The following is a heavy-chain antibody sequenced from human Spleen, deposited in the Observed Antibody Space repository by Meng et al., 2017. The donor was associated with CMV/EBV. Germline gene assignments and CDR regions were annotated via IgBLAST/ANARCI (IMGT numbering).Heavy chain of an antibody. CDR3: VPHDFPMDV. J-gene: IGHJ6*02. V-gene: IGHV3-7*01. CDR2: IRQDGGDK. D-gene: IGHD1-1*01. Sequence: LSLTCAASGVSFSNYWMSWVRQAPGKGLDWVANIRQDGGDKGYAGSVRGRFTISRDNAKNSLYLQMNSLRVEDTAIYYCVPHDFPMDVWGQGTTVTVSS. CDR1: GVSFSNYW.